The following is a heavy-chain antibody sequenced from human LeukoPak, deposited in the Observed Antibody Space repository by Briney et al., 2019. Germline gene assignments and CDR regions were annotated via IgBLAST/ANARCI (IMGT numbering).Heavy chain of an antibody. CDR2: IYYSGST. J-gene: IGHJ4*02. V-gene: IGHV4-39*01. CDR1: GGSISSSSYY. CDR3: AITGPEDY. Sequence: PSETLSLTCTVSGGSISSSSYYWGWIRQPPGRGVEWIGSIYYSGSTYYNPSLKSRVTISVDTSKNQFSLKLSSVTAADTAVYYCAITGPEDYWGQGTLVTVSS. D-gene: IGHD1-14*01.